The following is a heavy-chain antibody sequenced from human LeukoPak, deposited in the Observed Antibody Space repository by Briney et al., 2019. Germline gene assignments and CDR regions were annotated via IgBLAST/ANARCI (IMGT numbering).Heavy chain of an antibody. V-gene: IGHV1-46*03. CDR1: GYTFTSYY. CDR3: AREGLSCSSTSWYTTPDHP. D-gene: IGHD2-2*02. Sequence: ASVKVSCKASGYTFTSYYMHWVRQAPGQGVEWMGIINPSGGSTSYAQKFKGRVTMTRDTSTSTVYMELSSLRSEHTAVYYCAREGLSCSSTSWYTTPDHPWGQGNLVTVSS. J-gene: IGHJ5*02. CDR2: INPSGGST.